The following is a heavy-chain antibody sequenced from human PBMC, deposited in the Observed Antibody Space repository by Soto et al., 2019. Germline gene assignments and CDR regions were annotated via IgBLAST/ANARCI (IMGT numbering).Heavy chain of an antibody. CDR3: ARDQVVTVGGMDV. J-gene: IGHJ6*02. D-gene: IGHD2-15*01. CDR1: GGSISSGDYY. CDR2: IYYRGST. V-gene: IGHV4-30-4*01. Sequence: QVQLQESGPGLVKPSQTLSLTCTVSGGSISSGDYYWSWIRQPPGKGLEWIGYIYYRGSTYYNPSLKSRGXXSXDXXKNQFSLQLSSVTAADTAVYYCARDQVVTVGGMDVWGQGPTVTVSS.